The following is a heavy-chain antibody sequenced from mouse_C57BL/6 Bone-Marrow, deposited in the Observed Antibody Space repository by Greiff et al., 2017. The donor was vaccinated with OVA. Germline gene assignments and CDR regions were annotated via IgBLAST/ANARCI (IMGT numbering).Heavy chain of an antibody. Sequence: QVQLQQSGAELARPGASVKLSCKASGYTFTSYGISWVKQRTGQGLEWIGEIYPRSGNTYYNEKFKGKATLTADKSSSTAYMELRSLTSEDSAVYFCARSPYYCGSGRWYFDVWGTGTTVTVSS. CDR2: IYPRSGNT. D-gene: IGHD1-1*01. V-gene: IGHV1-81*01. CDR3: ARSPYYCGSGRWYFDV. J-gene: IGHJ1*03. CDR1: GYTFTSYG.